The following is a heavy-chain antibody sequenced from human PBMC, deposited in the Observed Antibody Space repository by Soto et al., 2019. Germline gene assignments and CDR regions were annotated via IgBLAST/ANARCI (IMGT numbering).Heavy chain of an antibody. V-gene: IGHV1-8*01. CDR3: ATGSQTLDY. J-gene: IGHJ4*02. Sequence: QAQLVQSGAEVKKPGASVKVACKASGYTLSTYDINWVRQAAGRGLEWMGWMDSYTGNTGYAQEFQGRLIMTSDTSINAAYMELSSLQSEDTAVYFCATGSQTLDYWGQGTLVTVSS. CDR2: MDSYTGNT. CDR1: GYTLSTYD.